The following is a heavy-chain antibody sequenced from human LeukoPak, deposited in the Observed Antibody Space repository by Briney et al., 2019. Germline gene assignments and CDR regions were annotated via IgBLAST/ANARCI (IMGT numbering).Heavy chain of an antibody. CDR2: IYYSGST. CDR3: ARAGAGYYYYYYGMDV. J-gene: IGHJ6*02. D-gene: IGHD1-26*01. Sequence: PSETLSLTCTVSGGSISSYYWSWIRQPPGKGLEWIGYIYYSGSTNYNPSLKSRVTISVDTSKNQFSLKLSSVTAADTAVYYCARAGAGYYYYYYGMDVWGRGTTVTVSS. V-gene: IGHV4-59*01. CDR1: GGSISSYY.